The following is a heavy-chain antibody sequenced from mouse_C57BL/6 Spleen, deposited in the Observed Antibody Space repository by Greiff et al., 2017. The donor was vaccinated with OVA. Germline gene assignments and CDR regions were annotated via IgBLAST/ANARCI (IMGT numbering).Heavy chain of an antibody. CDR2: INPSSGYT. D-gene: IGHD1-1*01. Sequence: VQLQQSGAELAKPGASVKLSCKASGYTFTSYWMHWVKQRPGQGLEWIGYINPSSGYTKYNQKFKDKATLTADKSSSTAYMQLSSLTYEDSAVYSCATHFVSRPWFAYWGQGTLVTVSA. V-gene: IGHV1-7*01. CDR1: GYTFTSYW. CDR3: ATHFVSRPWFAY. J-gene: IGHJ3*01.